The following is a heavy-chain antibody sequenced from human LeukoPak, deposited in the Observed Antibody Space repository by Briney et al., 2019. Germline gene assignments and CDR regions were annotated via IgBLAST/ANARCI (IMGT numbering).Heavy chain of an antibody. CDR2: IWYDGSNK. Sequence: PGGSLRRSCAASGFTFSSYGMHWVRQAPGKGLEWVAVIWYDGSNKYYADSVKGRFTISRDNSKNTLYLQMNSLRAEDTAVYYCARPYYYGSGSYSPNDYWGQGTLVTVSS. J-gene: IGHJ4*02. CDR1: GFTFSSYG. V-gene: IGHV3-33*08. D-gene: IGHD3-10*01. CDR3: ARPYYYGSGSYSPNDY.